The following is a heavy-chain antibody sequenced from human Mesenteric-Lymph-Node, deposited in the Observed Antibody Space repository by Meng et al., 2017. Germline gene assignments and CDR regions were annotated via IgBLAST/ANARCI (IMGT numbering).Heavy chain of an antibody. Sequence: GESLKISCAASGFTFSSYDMHWVRQATGKGLEWVSAIGTAGDTYYPGSVKGRFTISRENAKNSLYLQMNSLRAEDTAVYYCAREYCGGDCYTDYWGQGTLVTVSS. CDR2: IGTAGDT. CDR1: GFTFSSYD. J-gene: IGHJ4*02. V-gene: IGHV3-13*01. D-gene: IGHD2-21*02. CDR3: AREYCGGDCYTDY.